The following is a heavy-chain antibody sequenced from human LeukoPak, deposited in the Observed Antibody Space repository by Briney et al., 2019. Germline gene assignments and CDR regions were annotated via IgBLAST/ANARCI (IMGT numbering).Heavy chain of an antibody. Sequence: ASVKVSCKVSGYTLTELSMHWVRQAPGKGLEWMGGFDPEDGETIYAQKFQGRVTMTEDTSTDTAYMELSSLRSEDTAVYYCATGSIVVVPAAYYYYMDVWGKGTTVTVSS. J-gene: IGHJ6*03. V-gene: IGHV1-24*01. CDR2: FDPEDGET. D-gene: IGHD2-2*01. CDR1: GYTLTELS. CDR3: ATGSIVVVPAAYYYYMDV.